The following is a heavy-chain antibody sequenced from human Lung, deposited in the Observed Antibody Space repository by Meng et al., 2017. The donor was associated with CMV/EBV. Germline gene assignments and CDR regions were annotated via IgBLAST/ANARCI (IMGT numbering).Heavy chain of an antibody. CDR1: GGSIGTGDFY. Sequence: SETXSLXXAVSGGSIGTGDFYWTWIRQPPGRGLEWIGYIHDIGTTYYNPSLKSRLTISKDTSKNQFSLILASVTAADTAVYFCARGYCTDGECYRQGDAFDPWGQGTXVTVSS. CDR2: IHDIGTT. V-gene: IGHV4-30-4*08. CDR3: ARGYCTDGECYRQGDAFDP. D-gene: IGHD2-8*01. J-gene: IGHJ5*02.